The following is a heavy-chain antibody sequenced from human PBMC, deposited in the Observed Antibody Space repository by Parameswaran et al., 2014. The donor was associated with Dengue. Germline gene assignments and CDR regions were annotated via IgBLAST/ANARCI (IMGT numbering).Heavy chain of an antibody. V-gene: IGHV4-31*02. CDR2: ISSSGHT. Sequence: VRQAPGKGLEWIGYISSSGHTYYNPSLKSRITLSVDTSKNHFSLNVSSVTDADTAVYYCARVRALRGLDVWGQGTTVTVSS. J-gene: IGHJ6*02. CDR3: ARVRALRGLDV.